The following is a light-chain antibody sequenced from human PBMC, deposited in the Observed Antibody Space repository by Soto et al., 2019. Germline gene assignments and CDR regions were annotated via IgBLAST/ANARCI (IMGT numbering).Light chain of an antibody. V-gene: IGKV3-20*01. Sequence: EIVLAHSPGTLSCSPGDMATLSFRARQSVSSSYLAWYQQKPGQSPRLLIYGASSRATGIPDRFSGSGSGTDFTLTISRLEPEDFAVYYCQQYGSSPQTFGQGTKVDIK. J-gene: IGKJ1*01. CDR1: QSVSSSY. CDR3: QQYGSSPQT. CDR2: GAS.